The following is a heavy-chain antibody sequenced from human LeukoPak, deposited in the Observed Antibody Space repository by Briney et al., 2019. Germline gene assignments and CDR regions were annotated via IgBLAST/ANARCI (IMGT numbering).Heavy chain of an antibody. D-gene: IGHD4-17*01. V-gene: IGHV5-51*01. CDR1: GYSFTSYW. CDR3: ARNNDDYDWFDP. Sequence: GESLKISCKASGYSFTSYWIGWVRQMPGKGQEWMGIIYPGDSDTRYSPSFQGQVTISADKSISTAYLQWSSLKASDTAMHYCARNNDDYDWFDPWGQGTLVTVSS. CDR2: IYPGDSDT. J-gene: IGHJ5*02.